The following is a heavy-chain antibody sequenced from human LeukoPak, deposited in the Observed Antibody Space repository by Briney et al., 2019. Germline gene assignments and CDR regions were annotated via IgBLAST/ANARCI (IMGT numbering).Heavy chain of an antibody. J-gene: IGHJ5*02. CDR1: GGSIRNYI. D-gene: IGHD5-24*01. CDR3: ARALRNGYNTDFDP. Sequence: PSETLSLTCTVSGGSIRNYIWSWIRRPPGKGLEWMGFIYYSGSTNYNPSLKSRVTISVDTSKNQLSLSLSSVTAADTAVYYCARALRNGYNTDFDPWGQGTLVTVSS. V-gene: IGHV4-59*01. CDR2: IYYSGST.